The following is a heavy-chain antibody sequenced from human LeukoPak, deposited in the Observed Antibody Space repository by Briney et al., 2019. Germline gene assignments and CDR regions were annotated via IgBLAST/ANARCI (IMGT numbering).Heavy chain of an antibody. CDR1: GGSISSGGYY. V-gene: IGHV4-31*03. J-gene: IGHJ6*02. CDR3: AKPVTTHGMDV. D-gene: IGHD4-11*01. CDR2: IYYSGST. Sequence: PSETLSLTCTVSGGSISSGGYYWSWVRQHPGKGLEWIGYIYYSGSTYYNPSLKSRVTISVDTSKNQFSLKLSSVTAEDTAVYYCAKPVTTHGMDVWGQGTTVTVSS.